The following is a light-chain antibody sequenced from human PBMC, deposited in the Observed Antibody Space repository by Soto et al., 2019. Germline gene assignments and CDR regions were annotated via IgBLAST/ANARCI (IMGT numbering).Light chain of an antibody. V-gene: IGKV2-28*01. CDR1: QILLHSNGYNY. CDR3: MQALQTRT. CDR2: FVS. J-gene: IGKJ1*01. Sequence: DIVMTQSPLSLPVTPVDPASISFRSSQILLHSNGYNYLDWYLQKPGQSPQLLIYFVSNRASGVPDRFSGSGSGTDFTLKISRVEPEDVGVYYCMQALQTRTFGQGTKVDIK.